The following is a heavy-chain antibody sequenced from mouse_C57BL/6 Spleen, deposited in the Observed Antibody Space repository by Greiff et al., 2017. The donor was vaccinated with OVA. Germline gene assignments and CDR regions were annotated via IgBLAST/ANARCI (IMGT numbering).Heavy chain of an antibody. D-gene: IGHD2-1*01. CDR3: TRTYGNYVDWYAMDY. V-gene: IGHV6-6*01. J-gene: IGHJ4*01. Sequence: EVKLQESGGGLVQPGGSMKLSCAASGFTFGDAWMDWVRQSPEKGLEWVAEIRNKANNHATYYAESVKGRFTISRDDSKSSVYLQMNSLRAEDTGIYYCTRTYGNYVDWYAMDYWGQGTSVTVSS. CDR2: IRNKANNHAT. CDR1: GFTFGDAW.